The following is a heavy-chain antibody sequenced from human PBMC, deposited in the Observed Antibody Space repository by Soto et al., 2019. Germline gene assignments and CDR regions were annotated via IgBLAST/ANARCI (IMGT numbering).Heavy chain of an antibody. J-gene: IGHJ6*02. CDR3: ARAAAGTYGMDV. V-gene: IGHV4-30-4*01. CDR1: GGSISSGDYY. CDR2: IYYSGST. D-gene: IGHD6-13*01. Sequence: SETLSLTCTVSGGSISSGDYYWSWIRQPPGKGLEWIGYIYYSGSTYYNPSLKSRVTISVDTSKNQLSLKLSSVTAADTAVYYCARAAAGTYGMDVWGQGTTVTVSS.